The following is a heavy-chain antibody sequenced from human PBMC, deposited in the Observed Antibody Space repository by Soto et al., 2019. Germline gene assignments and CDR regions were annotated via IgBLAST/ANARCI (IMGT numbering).Heavy chain of an antibody. CDR2: ISGSGGST. CDR3: AKATKPGITGTTGGMDV. D-gene: IGHD1-7*01. J-gene: IGHJ6*02. V-gene: IGHV3-23*01. Sequence: EVQLLESGGGLVQPGGSLRLSCAASGFTFSSYAMSWVRQAPGKGLEWVSAISGSGGSTYYADSVKGRFTISRDNSKNTLYLQMNSLRAEDTAVYYCAKATKPGITGTTGGMDVWGQGTTVTVSS. CDR1: GFTFSSYA.